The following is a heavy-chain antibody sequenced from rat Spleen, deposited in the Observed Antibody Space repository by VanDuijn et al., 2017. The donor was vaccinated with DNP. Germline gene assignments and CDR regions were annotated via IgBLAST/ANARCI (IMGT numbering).Heavy chain of an antibody. CDR2: ISYDGSRT. D-gene: IGHD1-6*01. CDR3: ARRGDTTDYYYYFDY. J-gene: IGHJ2*01. Sequence: EVQLVESGGGLVQPGRSLKLSCAASGFTFSDYAMAWVRQAPKKGLEWVATISYDGSRTYYRDSVKGRFTISRDNAKSTLYLQMDSLRSEDTATYYCARRGDTTDYYYYFDYWGQGVMVTVSS. V-gene: IGHV5-17*01. CDR1: GFTFSDYA.